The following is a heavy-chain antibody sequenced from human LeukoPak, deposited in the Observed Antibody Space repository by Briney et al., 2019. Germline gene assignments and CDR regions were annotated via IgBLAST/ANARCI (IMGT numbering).Heavy chain of an antibody. CDR1: GFTFTSSA. V-gene: IGHV1-58*02. J-gene: IGHJ6*03. D-gene: IGHD6-13*01. CDR3: AAGLGAAAGLYYYYYMDV. Sequence: GASVKVSCKATGFTFTSSAMQWVRQARGQRLEWIGWIVVGSGNTNYAQKFQERVTITRDMPTSTAYMELSSLRSEDTAVYYCAAGLGAAAGLYYYYYMDVWGKGTTVTVSS. CDR2: IVVGSGNT.